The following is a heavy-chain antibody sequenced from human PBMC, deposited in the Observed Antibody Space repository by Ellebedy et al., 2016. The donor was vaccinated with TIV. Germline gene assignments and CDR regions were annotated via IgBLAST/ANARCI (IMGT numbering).Heavy chain of an antibody. CDR1: GYSFTSYW. CDR2: IYPADSDI. D-gene: IGHD6-19*01. J-gene: IGHJ4*02. V-gene: IGHV5-51*01. Sequence: PGGSLRLSCKGSGYSFTSYWIGWVRQMPGKGLEWMGIIYPADSDIRYSPSFQGQATMSAAWSITTAYLHWNSLKASDTAIYYCARRGSSGWVDYWGQGTLVTVSS. CDR3: ARRGSSGWVDY.